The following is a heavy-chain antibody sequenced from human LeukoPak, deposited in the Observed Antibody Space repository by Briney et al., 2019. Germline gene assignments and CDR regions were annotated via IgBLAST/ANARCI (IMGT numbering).Heavy chain of an antibody. V-gene: IGHV3-30*02. CDR1: GFTFSSYG. CDR3: AASVTTGY. Sequence: TGGSLRLSCAASGFTFSSYGMHWVRQAPGKGLEWVAFIRYDGSNTYYEDSVKGRFTISRDNSKNTLYLRMNSLRAEDTAVYYCAASVTTGYWGQGTLVTVSS. J-gene: IGHJ4*02. CDR2: IRYDGSNT. D-gene: IGHD4-17*01.